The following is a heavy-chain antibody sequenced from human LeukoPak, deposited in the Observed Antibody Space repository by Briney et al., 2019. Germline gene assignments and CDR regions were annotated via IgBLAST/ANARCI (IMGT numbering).Heavy chain of an antibody. J-gene: IGHJ2*01. CDR1: GGSISSSRYY. V-gene: IGHV4-39*01. CDR3: ARYHKSFTVTPPNYWYFDL. Sequence: SETLSLTCTVSGGSISSSRYYWGWIRQPPGKGLEWIGSIYYSGSTYYNPSLKSRVTISVDTSKNQFSLKLSSVTAADTAVYYCARYHKSFTVTPPNYWYFDLWGRGTLVTVSS. CDR2: IYYSGST. D-gene: IGHD4-17*01.